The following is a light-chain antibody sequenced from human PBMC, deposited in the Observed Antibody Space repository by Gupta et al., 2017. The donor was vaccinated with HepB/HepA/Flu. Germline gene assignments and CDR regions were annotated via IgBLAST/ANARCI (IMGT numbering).Light chain of an antibody. CDR3: QSYDSSLSAFYV. V-gene: IGLV1-40*01. J-gene: IGLJ1*01. Sequence: QSVLTQPPSVSGAPGQRVTTSCTGSSSNSGAGYVVHWYQQLPGTAPKLLIYGDSNRPSGVPDRFSDSKSGTSASLAITGLQAEDEADYYCQSYDSSLSAFYVFGTGTKVTVL. CDR2: GDS. CDR1: SSNSGAGYV.